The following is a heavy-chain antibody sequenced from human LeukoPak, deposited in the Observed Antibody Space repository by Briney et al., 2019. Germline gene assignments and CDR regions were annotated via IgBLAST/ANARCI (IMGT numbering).Heavy chain of an antibody. CDR1: GGTFSSYV. CDR3: ARAGSNYCTNGVCYGNWSDP. V-gene: IGHV1-69*04. Sequence: SSVKVSCKASGGTFSSYVISWVRQAPGQGLEWMGRIIPILGIANYAQKFQGRDTSTADKSTSTAYMELSSLRSEDTAVYYCARAGSNYCTNGVCYGNWSDPWGQGTLVTVSS. D-gene: IGHD2-8*01. CDR2: IIPILGIA. J-gene: IGHJ5*02.